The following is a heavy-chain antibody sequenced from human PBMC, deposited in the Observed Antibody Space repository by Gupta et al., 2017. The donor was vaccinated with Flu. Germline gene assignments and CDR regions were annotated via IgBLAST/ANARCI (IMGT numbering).Heavy chain of an antibody. V-gene: IGHV4-34*01. CDR1: GGPFSGYY. D-gene: IGHD2-15*01. CDR2: INHSGST. CDR3: ARERRGKPLSWYSTREGFDP. J-gene: IGHJ5*02. Sequence: QVQLQQWGAGLLKPSETLSLTCAVYGGPFSGYYWSWIRQPPGKGLEWIGEINHSGSTNYNPSLKSRVTISVDTSKNQFSLKLSSVTAADTAVYYCARERRGKPLSWYSTREGFDPWGQGTLVTVSS.